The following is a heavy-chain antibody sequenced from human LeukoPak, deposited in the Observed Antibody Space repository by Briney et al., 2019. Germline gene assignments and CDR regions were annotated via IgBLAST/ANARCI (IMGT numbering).Heavy chain of an antibody. CDR1: GFTFRSYA. D-gene: IGHD3-16*01. CDR3: ARGVSSYGYDYYYGMDV. V-gene: IGHV3-23*01. Sequence: GGSLRLSCAASGFTFRSYAMSWVRQAPGKGLEWVSGISGSGDSTYYADSVKGRFTISRDNSKKTLYLQMNSLRAEDTAVCYCARGVSSYGYDYYYGMDVWGQGTTATVSS. J-gene: IGHJ6*02. CDR2: ISGSGDST.